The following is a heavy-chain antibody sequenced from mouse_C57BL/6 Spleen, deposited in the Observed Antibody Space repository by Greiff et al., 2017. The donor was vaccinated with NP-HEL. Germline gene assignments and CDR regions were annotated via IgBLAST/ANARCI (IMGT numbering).Heavy chain of an antibody. CDR2: IDPENGDT. CDR3: TMSNYVAY. D-gene: IGHD2-5*01. V-gene: IGHV14-4*01. J-gene: IGHJ3*01. Sequence: VQLQQSGAELVRPGASVKLSCTASGFNIKDDYMHWVKQRPEQGLEWIGWIDPENGDTEYASKFQGKATITADTSSNTAYLQLSSLTSEDTAVYYCTMSNYVAYWGQGTLVTVSA. CDR1: GFNIKDDY.